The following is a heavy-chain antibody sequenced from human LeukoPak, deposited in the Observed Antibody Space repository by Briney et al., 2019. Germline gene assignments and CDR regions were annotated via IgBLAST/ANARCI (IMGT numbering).Heavy chain of an antibody. V-gene: IGHV4-59*08. J-gene: IGHJ3*02. D-gene: IGHD2-21*01. CDR3: ARPGDFDAFDI. CDR1: GGSISSYY. Sequence: SETLSLTCTVSGGSISSYYWSWIRQPPGKGLEWIGYIYYSGSTNYNPSLKSRVTISVDTSKNQFSLKLSSATAADTAVYYCARPGDFDAFDIWGQGTMVTVSS. CDR2: IYYSGST.